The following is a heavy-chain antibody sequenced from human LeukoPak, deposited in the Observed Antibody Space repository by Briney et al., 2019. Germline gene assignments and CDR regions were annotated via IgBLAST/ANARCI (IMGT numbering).Heavy chain of an antibody. V-gene: IGHV4-61*01. Sequence: SETLSLTCTVSGGSVSSGSYYWSWIRQPPGKGLEWIGYIYYSGSTNYNPSLKSRVTISVDTSKNQFSLKLSSVTAADTAVYYCARDGDSRGMGAFDIWGQGTMVTVSS. J-gene: IGHJ3*02. CDR3: ARDGDSRGMGAFDI. CDR1: GGSVSSGSYY. CDR2: IYYSGST. D-gene: IGHD1-1*01.